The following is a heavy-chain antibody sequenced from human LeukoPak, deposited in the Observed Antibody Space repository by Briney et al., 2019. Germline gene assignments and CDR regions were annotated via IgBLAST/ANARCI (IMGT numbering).Heavy chain of an antibody. J-gene: IGHJ4*02. CDR1: GGTFSSYA. CDR3: ARKHGIYCSSTSCPGYFDY. CDR2: IIPILGIA. V-gene: IGHV1-69*04. D-gene: IGHD2-2*01. Sequence: SVKVSCKASGGTFSSYAISWVRQAPGQGLEWMGRIIPILGIANYAQKFQGRVTITADKSTSTAYMELSSLRSEDTAVYYCARKHGIYCSSTSCPGYFDYWGQGTLVTVSS.